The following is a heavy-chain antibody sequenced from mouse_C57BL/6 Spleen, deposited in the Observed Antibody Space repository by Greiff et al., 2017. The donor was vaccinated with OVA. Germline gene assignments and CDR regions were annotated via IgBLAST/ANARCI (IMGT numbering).Heavy chain of an antibody. D-gene: IGHD5-1*01. J-gene: IGHJ2*01. CDR1: GYTFTSYW. V-gene: IGHV1-55*01. Sequence: QVQLQQPGAELVKPGASVKMSCKASGYTFTSYWITWVKQRPGQGLEWIGDIYPGSGSTNYNEKFKSKATLTVDKSSSTAYMQLSSLTSEDSAVYYCARVPFDYWGQGTTLTVSS. CDR2: IYPGSGST. CDR3: ARVPFDY.